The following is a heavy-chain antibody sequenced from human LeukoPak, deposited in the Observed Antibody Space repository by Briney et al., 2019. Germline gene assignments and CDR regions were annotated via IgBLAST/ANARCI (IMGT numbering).Heavy chain of an antibody. CDR3: AKGYCSSTSCYLTFQH. CDR2: ISGSGGST. Sequence: QSGGSLRLSCAASGFTFSSYAMSWVRQAPGKGLEWVSAISGSGGSTYYADSVRGRFTIYRDNSKNTLYLQINSLRAEDTAVYYCAKGYCSSTSCYLTFQHWGQGTLVTVSS. CDR1: GFTFSSYA. J-gene: IGHJ1*01. V-gene: IGHV3-23*01. D-gene: IGHD2-2*01.